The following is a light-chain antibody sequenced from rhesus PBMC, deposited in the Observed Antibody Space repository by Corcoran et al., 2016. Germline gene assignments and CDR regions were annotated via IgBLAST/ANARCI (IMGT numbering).Light chain of an antibody. J-gene: IGKJ1*01. CDR3: LQGYHTPWT. CDR1: QGYSDY. V-gene: IGKV1-36*02. Sequence: DIQMTQSPSSLSASVGDRVTTTCRASQGYSDYLSWYQQKPGKPPKRLIFSASILESGVPSRFCGSGARTDFTLTISSMQPEGFAAYYCLQGYHTPWTFGQGTKVEIK. CDR2: SAS.